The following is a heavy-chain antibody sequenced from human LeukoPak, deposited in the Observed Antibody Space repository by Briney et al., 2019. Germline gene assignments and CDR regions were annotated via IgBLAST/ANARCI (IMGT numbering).Heavy chain of an antibody. CDR1: GSTFSSYA. D-gene: IGHD3-22*01. V-gene: IGHV1-69*05. CDR2: IIPIFGTA. Sequence: ASVKVSCKASGSTFSSYAISWVRQAPGQGLEWMGGIIPIFGTANYAQKFQGRVTITTDESTSTAYMELSSLRSEDTAVYYCARAAAYDSSGYYYIGDYWGQGTLVTVSS. J-gene: IGHJ4*02. CDR3: ARAAAYDSSGYYYIGDY.